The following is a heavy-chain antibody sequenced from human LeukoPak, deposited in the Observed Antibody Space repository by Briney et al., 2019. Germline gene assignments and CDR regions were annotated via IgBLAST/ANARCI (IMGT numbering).Heavy chain of an antibody. CDR1: GHTFTSYG. D-gene: IGHD6-19*01. V-gene: IGHV1-18*01. J-gene: IGHJ3*02. CDR3: ARGLQENLAWLQAFSAFDI. CDR2: ISAYNGDT. Sequence: VASVKVSCKASGHTFTSYGISGVRQAPGQGLEWMGWISAYNGDTNYAQKLQGRVTMTTDTSTSTAYMELRSQRSDDTAVYYCARGLQENLAWLQAFSAFDIWGQGTMVTVSS.